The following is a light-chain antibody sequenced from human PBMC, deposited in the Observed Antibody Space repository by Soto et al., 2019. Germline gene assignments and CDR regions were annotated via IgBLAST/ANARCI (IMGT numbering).Light chain of an antibody. CDR1: QRVSNY. CDR2: DAS. Sequence: EIVLTQSPATLSLSPGQRATLSCRASQRVSNYLGWYQQKPGQSPRLLIYDASNRATGIPARFGGSGSGTDFTLTISSREPEDFAVYYSQNRGAFGGGTKVEIK. CDR3: QNRGA. J-gene: IGKJ4*01. V-gene: IGKV3-11*01.